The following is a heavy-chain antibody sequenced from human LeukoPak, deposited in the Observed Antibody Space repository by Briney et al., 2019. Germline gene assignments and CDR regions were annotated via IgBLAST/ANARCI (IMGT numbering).Heavy chain of an antibody. D-gene: IGHD6-19*01. CDR1: GFTFDDYA. CDR3: AKAHSSGWYPHFDY. V-gene: IGHV3-9*01. Sequence: GGSLRLSYAASGFTFDDYAMHWVRQAPGKGLEWVSGISWNSGSIGYADSVKGRFTISRDNAKNSLYLQMNSLRAEDTALYYCAKAHSSGWYPHFDYWGQGTLVTVSS. CDR2: ISWNSGSI. J-gene: IGHJ4*02.